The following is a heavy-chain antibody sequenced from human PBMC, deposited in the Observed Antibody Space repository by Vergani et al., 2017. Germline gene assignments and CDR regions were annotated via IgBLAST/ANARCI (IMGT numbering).Heavy chain of an antibody. CDR2: INHSGST. Sequence: QVQLQQWGAGLLKPSETLSLTCAVYGGSFSGYYWSWIRQPPGKGLEWIGEINHSGSTNYNPSLKSRVTISVDTSKNQFSLKLSSVTAADTAVYYCARRSYSSGGYRHWGQGTLVTVSS. CDR3: ARRSYSSGGYRH. D-gene: IGHD6-19*01. V-gene: IGHV4-34*01. J-gene: IGHJ1*01. CDR1: GGSFSGYY.